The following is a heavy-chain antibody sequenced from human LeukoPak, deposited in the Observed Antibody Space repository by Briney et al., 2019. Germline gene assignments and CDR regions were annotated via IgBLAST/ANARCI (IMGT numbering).Heavy chain of an antibody. CDR2: IYYSGST. J-gene: IGHJ6*02. Sequence: KPSETLSLTCTVSGGSISSYYWSWIRQPPGKGLEWIGYIYYSGSTNYNPSLKSRVTISVDTSKNQFSLKLSSVTAADTAVYYCARNPITMVRGSKVSYYYGMDVWGQGTTVTVSS. V-gene: IGHV4-59*01. CDR3: ARNPITMVRGSKVSYYYGMDV. CDR1: GGSISSYY. D-gene: IGHD3-10*01.